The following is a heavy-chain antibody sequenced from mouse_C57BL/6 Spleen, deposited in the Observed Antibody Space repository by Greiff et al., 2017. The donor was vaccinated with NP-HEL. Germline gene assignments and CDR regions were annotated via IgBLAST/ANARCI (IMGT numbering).Heavy chain of an antibody. Sequence: EVQLQQSGPELVKPGASVKISCKASGYTFTDYYMNWVKQSHGKSLEWIGDINPNNGGTSYNQKFKGKATLTVDKSSSTAYMELRSLTSEDSAVYYCARSGSTGYDYDDYAMDYWGQGTSVTVSS. V-gene: IGHV1-26*01. D-gene: IGHD2-4*01. CDR2: INPNNGGT. CDR1: GYTFTDYY. CDR3: ARSGSTGYDYDDYAMDY. J-gene: IGHJ4*01.